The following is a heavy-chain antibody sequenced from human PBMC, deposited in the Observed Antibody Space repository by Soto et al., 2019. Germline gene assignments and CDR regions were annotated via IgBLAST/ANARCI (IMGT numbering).Heavy chain of an antibody. CDR3: ARANPRVTMVRGAGNWFDP. J-gene: IGHJ5*02. V-gene: IGHV1-69*13. CDR2: IIPIFGTA. CDR1: GGTFSSYA. Sequence: SVKVSCKASGGTFSSYAISWVRQAPGQGLEWMGGIIPIFGTANYAQKFQGRVTITADESTSTAYMELSSLRSEDTAVYYCARANPRVTMVRGAGNWFDPWGQGTLVTVSS. D-gene: IGHD3-10*01.